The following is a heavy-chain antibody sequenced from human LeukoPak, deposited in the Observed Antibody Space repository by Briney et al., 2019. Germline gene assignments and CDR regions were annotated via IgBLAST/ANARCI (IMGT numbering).Heavy chain of an antibody. D-gene: IGHD4/OR15-4a*01. J-gene: IGHJ4*02. CDR1: GFTFSSYS. V-gene: IGHV3-48*01. CDR2: ISSSSSTI. Sequence: GGSLRLSCAASGFTFSSYSMNWVRQAPGKGLEWVSYISSSSSTIYYADSVKGRFTISRDNSKNTLYLQMNSLRAEDTAVYYCAKVLSPNYYFDYWGQGTLVTVSS. CDR3: AKVLSPNYYFDY.